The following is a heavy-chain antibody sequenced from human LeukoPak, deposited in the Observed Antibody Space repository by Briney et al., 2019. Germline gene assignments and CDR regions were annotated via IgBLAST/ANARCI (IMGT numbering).Heavy chain of an antibody. CDR3: ASNIVGATFDY. D-gene: IGHD1-26*01. CDR2: IWYDGSNK. Sequence: PGRSLRLFCAASGFTFSSYGMHWVRQAPGKGLEWVAVIWYDGSNKYYADSVKGRFTISRDNSKNTLYLQMNSLRAEDTAVYYCASNIVGATFDYWGQGTLVTVSS. CDR1: GFTFSSYG. V-gene: IGHV3-33*01. J-gene: IGHJ4*02.